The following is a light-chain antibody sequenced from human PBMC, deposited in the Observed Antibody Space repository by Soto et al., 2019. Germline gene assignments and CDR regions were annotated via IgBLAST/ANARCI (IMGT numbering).Light chain of an antibody. J-gene: IGLJ2*01. CDR3: SSYSNTGSLVV. CDR2: EVR. CDR1: SSDVGGYAY. Sequence: QSALTQPASVSGSLGQSITISCTGTSSDVGGYAYVSWYQQHPGKAPKPMIYEVRNRPSGVSDRFSGSKSGNTASLTISGLQAEDEADYYCSSYSNTGSLVVFGGGTKLTVL. V-gene: IGLV2-14*03.